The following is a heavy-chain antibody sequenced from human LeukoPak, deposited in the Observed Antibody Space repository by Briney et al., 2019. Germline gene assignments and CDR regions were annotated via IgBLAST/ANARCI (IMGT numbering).Heavy chain of an antibody. D-gene: IGHD6-6*01. CDR1: GGSISSNY. CDR3: TRAWAAPHPFDY. V-gene: IGHV4-59*01. Sequence: SETLSLTCTVSGGSISSNYWTWLRQPPGKGLEWIGYIYNSGSTDYNPSLKSRVTISVDTSKNQFSLKLSSVTAADTAIYYCTRAWAAPHPFDYWGQGTLVTVSS. J-gene: IGHJ4*02. CDR2: IYNSGST.